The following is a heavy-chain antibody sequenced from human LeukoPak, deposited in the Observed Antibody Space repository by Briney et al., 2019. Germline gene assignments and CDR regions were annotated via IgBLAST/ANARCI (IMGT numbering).Heavy chain of an antibody. CDR3: AKHRLRGRNYIYY. V-gene: IGHV3-23*01. CDR2: ISGDGATT. Sequence: PGGSLRLSCAASGFTFSSYSMSSVRQAPVKGLEWVSIISGDGATTYYADSVRGRFTISRDNSKNTLYLQMNSLRGEDTGLYYCAKHRLRGRNYIYYWGQGTLVTFSS. J-gene: IGHJ4*02. CDR1: GFTFSSYS. D-gene: IGHD1-7*01.